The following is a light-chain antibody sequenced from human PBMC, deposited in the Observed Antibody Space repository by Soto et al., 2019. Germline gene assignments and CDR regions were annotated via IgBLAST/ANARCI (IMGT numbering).Light chain of an antibody. CDR2: AAS. Sequence: AIRMTQSPCSLSACTRDSVTIPCRAIQGISNYLAWYQQKPVNAPKLLIYAASTLQSGVPSRFSGSGSGTDFTLTISCLQAEDFATYYCQHFYSYRRGFPVGPGTKVD. CDR3: QHFYSYRRGFP. V-gene: IGKV1-8*01. J-gene: IGKJ3*01. CDR1: QGISNY.